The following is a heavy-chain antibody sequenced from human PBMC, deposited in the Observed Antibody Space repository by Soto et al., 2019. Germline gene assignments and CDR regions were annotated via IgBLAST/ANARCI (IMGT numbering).Heavy chain of an antibody. D-gene: IGHD3-22*01. CDR1: GGSISSGDYY. Sequence: PSETLSLTCTVSGGSISSGDYYWSWIRQPPGKGLEWIGYIYYSGSTYYNPSLKSRVTISVDTSKNQFSLKLSSVTAADTAVYYCARAAGYYDSSGYHKPLDYWGQGTLVTVSS. CDR3: ARAAGYYDSSGYHKPLDY. V-gene: IGHV4-30-4*01. CDR2: IYYSGST. J-gene: IGHJ4*02.